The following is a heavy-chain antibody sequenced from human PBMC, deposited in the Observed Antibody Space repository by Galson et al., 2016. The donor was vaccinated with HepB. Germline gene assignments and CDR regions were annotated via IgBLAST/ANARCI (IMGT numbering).Heavy chain of an antibody. D-gene: IGHD2-15*01. V-gene: IGHV3-30*04. Sequence: YLRLSWAKGKGRVKSYARHWVRQAPGKGMEWAAVISYDGYKKHYADPVKGRFTITRDNSKNTLSLQMNSPGAEDTAVYYCAGDPSVVIGPTYWYFDLWGRGTLVTVSS. CDR2: ISYDGYKK. J-gene: IGHJ2*01. CDR1: KGRVKSYA. CDR3: AGDPSVVIGPTYWYFDL.